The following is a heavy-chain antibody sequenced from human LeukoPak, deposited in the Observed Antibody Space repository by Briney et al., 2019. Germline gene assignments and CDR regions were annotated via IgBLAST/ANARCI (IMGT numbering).Heavy chain of an antibody. CDR3: ARGGIYDYVWGSYRRIDH. D-gene: IGHD3-16*02. CDR1: GYTFTGYY. Sequence: ASVKVSCKASGYTFTGYYMHWVRQAPGQGLEWMGWINPNSGGTNYAQKFQGRVTMTRDTSISTAYMELSRLRSDDTAVYYCARGGIYDYVWGSYRRIDHWGQGTLVTVSS. V-gene: IGHV1-2*02. CDR2: INPNSGGT. J-gene: IGHJ4*02.